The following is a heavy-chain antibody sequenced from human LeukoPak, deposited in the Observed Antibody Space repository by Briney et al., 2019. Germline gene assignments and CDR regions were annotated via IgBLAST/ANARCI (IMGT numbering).Heavy chain of an antibody. V-gene: IGHV3-23*01. J-gene: IGHJ4*02. CDR2: IRGSGGST. CDR1: GFTFSSYA. D-gene: IGHD6-13*01. CDR3: AKDLYRIAAAGTYLDY. Sequence: GGSLRLSCAASGFTFSSYAMSWVRQAPGKGLEWVSAIRGSGGSTYYADSVKGRFTISRDNSKNTLYLQMNSLRAEDTAVYYCAKDLYRIAAAGTYLDYWGQGTLVTVSS.